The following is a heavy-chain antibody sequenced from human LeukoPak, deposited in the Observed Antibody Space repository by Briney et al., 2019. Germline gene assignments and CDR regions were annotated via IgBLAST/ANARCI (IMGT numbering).Heavy chain of an antibody. V-gene: IGHV3-66*01. Sequence: EPGGSLRLSCAASGFTVSSNYMTWVRQAPGKGLEWVSIIYSGGSTYYADSVKGRFTISRDNAKNSLYLQVNSLRAEDTAVYYCAELGITMIGGVWGKGTTVTISS. CDR1: GFTVSSNY. CDR2: IYSGGST. J-gene: IGHJ6*04. CDR3: AELGITMIGGV. D-gene: IGHD3-10*02.